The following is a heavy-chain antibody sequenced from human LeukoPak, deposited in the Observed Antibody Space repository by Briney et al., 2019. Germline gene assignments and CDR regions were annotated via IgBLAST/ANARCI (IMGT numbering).Heavy chain of an antibody. Sequence: PSETLSLTCTVSGGSISSYYWSWIRQPAGKGREWIGRIYTSGSTNYNPSLKSRVPMSVDTSKSQFSLKLSSVTAADTAVYYCARAVGSTVAGYFVYWGQGTLVTVSS. V-gene: IGHV4-4*07. D-gene: IGHD6-19*01. CDR3: ARAVGSTVAGYFVY. CDR1: GGSISSYY. CDR2: IYTSGST. J-gene: IGHJ4*02.